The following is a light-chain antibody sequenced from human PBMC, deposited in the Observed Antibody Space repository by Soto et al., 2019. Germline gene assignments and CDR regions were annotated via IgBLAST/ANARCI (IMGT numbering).Light chain of an antibody. CDR3: GTWHVSLSGLA. Sequence: QSVLTQPPSASGTPGQRVTISCSGPSSNIGKNWVYWYQHLPGTAPKLLIYRNDQRPSGVPDRFSPSRPGTSASLASSGRRSEDERDDYCGTWHVSLSGLAFAGGTKLTV. CDR2: RND. CDR1: SSNIGKNW. V-gene: IGLV1-47*01. J-gene: IGLJ2*01.